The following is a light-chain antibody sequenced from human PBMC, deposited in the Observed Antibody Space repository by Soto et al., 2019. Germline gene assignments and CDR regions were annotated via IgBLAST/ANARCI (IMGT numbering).Light chain of an antibody. CDR3: NSYTSSGARV. J-gene: IGLJ1*01. CDR2: EVN. Sequence: QSALTQPASVSGSPGQSITISCTGTSRDVGPYNYVSWYQQHPGKGPKLMIFEVNNRPSGVSNRFSGSKSGNTASLTISGLQAEDEADYYCNSYTSSGARVFGTGTKVTVL. V-gene: IGLV2-14*01. CDR1: SRDVGPYNY.